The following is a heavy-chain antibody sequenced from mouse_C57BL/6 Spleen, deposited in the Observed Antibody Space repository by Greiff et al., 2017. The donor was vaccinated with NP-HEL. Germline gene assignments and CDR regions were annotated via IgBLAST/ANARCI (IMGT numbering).Heavy chain of an antibody. CDR3: ASPPYYYGRSDYFDY. V-gene: IGHV1-82*01. D-gene: IGHD1-1*01. CDR1: GYAFSSSW. Sequence: VQLQQSGPELVKPGASVKISCKASGYAFSSSWMNWVKQRPGKGLEWIGRIYPGDGDTNYNGKFKGKATLTADKSSSTAYMQLSSLTSEDSAVYFCASPPYYYGRSDYFDYWGQGTTLTVSS. J-gene: IGHJ2*01. CDR2: IYPGDGDT.